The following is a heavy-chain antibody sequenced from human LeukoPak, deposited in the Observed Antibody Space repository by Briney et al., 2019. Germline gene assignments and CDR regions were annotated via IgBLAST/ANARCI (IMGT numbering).Heavy chain of an antibody. Sequence: GGSLRLSCAASGFTFTTYAMNWVRQAPGKGLEWVSGLSGDGGYKYYADSAKGRFTISRDNSKNTLHLQMSSLRAEDTAIYYCTRDPSGSGPDFDFWGQGTLVIVSS. V-gene: IGHV3-23*01. D-gene: IGHD3-10*01. CDR3: TRDPSGSGPDFDF. CDR1: GFTFTTYA. CDR2: LSGDGGYK. J-gene: IGHJ4*02.